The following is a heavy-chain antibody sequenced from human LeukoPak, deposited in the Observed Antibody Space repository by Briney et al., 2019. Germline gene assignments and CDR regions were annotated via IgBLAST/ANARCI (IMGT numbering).Heavy chain of an antibody. CDR3: AKGRGPLAFDY. Sequence: GGSLRLSCAASGFTFSTYIMNWVRQTPGKGLEWVSSIGTSTSYIYYADSVKGRFTISRDNAKNTLYLQMNSLRAEDTAVYYCAKGRGPLAFDYWGQGTLVTVSS. V-gene: IGHV3-21*04. J-gene: IGHJ4*02. CDR1: GFTFSTYI. CDR2: IGTSTSYI.